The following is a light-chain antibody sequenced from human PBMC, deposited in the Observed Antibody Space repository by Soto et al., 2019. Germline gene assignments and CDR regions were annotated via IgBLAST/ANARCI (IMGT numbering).Light chain of an antibody. J-gene: IGLJ1*01. V-gene: IGLV1-40*01. Sequence: VLTQSPSVSGAPGQRVTISCTGSSSNIGAGYDVHWYQQLPGTAPKLLIFANINRPSGVPDRFSGSKSGTSASLAITGLRAEDEADYYCQSYDSSLSGYVFGTGTKVTVL. CDR2: ANI. CDR3: QSYDSSLSGYV. CDR1: SSNIGAGYD.